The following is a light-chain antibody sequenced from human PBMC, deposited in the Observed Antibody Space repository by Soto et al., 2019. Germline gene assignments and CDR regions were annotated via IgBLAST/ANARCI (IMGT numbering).Light chain of an antibody. V-gene: IGKV1-39*01. CDR2: GAS. CDR1: QSVSSS. J-gene: IGKJ1*01. Sequence: DIQMTQSPSSLSASVGDRVTITCRASQSVSSSLNWYQQKPGKAPKALIFGASNLQSGVPSRFSGSGSGTDFTLTISSLQPEDFATYLCQQWFSAPVTFGQGTKVEIK. CDR3: QQWFSAPVT.